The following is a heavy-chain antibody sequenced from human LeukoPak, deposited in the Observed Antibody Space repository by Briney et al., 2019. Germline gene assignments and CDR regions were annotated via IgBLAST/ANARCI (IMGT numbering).Heavy chain of an antibody. D-gene: IGHD3-3*01. J-gene: IGHJ5*02. Sequence: ASVKVSCKASGYTFTSYGISWVRQAPGQGLEWMGWISAYNGNTNYAQKLQGRVTMTTDTSTSTAYMGLRSLGSDDTAVYYCARDRGQAIFGVVPYNWFDPWGQGTLVTVSS. V-gene: IGHV1-18*01. CDR1: GYTFTSYG. CDR3: ARDRGQAIFGVVPYNWFDP. CDR2: ISAYNGNT.